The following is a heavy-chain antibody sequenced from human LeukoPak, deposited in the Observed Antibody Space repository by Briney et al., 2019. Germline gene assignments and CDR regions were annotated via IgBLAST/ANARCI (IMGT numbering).Heavy chain of an antibody. D-gene: IGHD6-19*01. CDR3: ARGEAVADFDY. Sequence: VASVTVSCKASGYTFTSYYMHWVRQAPGQGLEWMGIINPSGGSTIYAQKFQGRVTMTRDTSTSTVYMELSSLRSEDTAVYYCARGEAVADFDYWGQGTLVTVSS. CDR2: INPSGGST. J-gene: IGHJ4*02. CDR1: GYTFTSYY. V-gene: IGHV1-46*01.